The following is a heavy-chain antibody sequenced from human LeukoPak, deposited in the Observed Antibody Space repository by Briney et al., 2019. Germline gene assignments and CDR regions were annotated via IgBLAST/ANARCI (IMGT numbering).Heavy chain of an antibody. J-gene: IGHJ6*02. D-gene: IGHD6-13*01. V-gene: IGHV4-34*01. Sequence: GSLRLSCAASGFTFSSYAMSWIRQPPGKGLEWIGEINHSGSTNYNPSLKSRVTISVDTSKNQFSLKLSSVTAADTAVYYCARRRQQPARGRDYGMDVWGQGTTVTVSS. CDR2: INHSGST. CDR3: ARRRQQPARGRDYGMDV. CDR1: GFTFSSYA.